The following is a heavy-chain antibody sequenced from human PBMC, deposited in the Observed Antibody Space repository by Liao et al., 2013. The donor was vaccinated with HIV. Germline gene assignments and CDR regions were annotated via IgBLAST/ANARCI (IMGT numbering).Heavy chain of an antibody. D-gene: IGHD6-13*01. Sequence: QLHLQESGPGLVKPSETLSLTCTVSGGSISSSSYYWGWIRQAPGKGLEWIGTIYYGGNTYYNPSLKSRVTTSLDTSKNQFSLKLSSVTAADTAVYYCAGRGSSWYGEYFHHWGQGTLVTVSA. CDR3: AGRGSSWYGEYFHH. CDR1: GGSISSSSYY. J-gene: IGHJ1*01. V-gene: IGHV4-39*07. CDR2: IYYGGNT.